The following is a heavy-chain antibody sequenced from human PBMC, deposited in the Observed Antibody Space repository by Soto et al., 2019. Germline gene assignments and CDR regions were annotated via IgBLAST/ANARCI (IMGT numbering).Heavy chain of an antibody. Sequence: SETLSLTCSASGGSITDSNYYWAWVRQPPGKGLESIGSIYYSGNTYYNPSLKSRVTISVDTSKNQFSLKLTSVSAADTAMYYCARRVDFWSGYYDFWGQGHLVTVSS. CDR2: IYYSGNT. D-gene: IGHD3-3*01. CDR1: GGSITDSNYY. V-gene: IGHV4-39*01. CDR3: ARRVDFWSGYYDF. J-gene: IGHJ4*02.